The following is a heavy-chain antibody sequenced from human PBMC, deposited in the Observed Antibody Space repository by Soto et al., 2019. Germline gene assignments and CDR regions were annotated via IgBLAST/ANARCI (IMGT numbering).Heavy chain of an antibody. V-gene: IGHV1-69*01. CDR1: GGTFSSHS. CDR3: TREVGYGDFSAALLD. CDR2: IITLFGTA. J-gene: IGHJ4*02. D-gene: IGHD4-17*01. Sequence: VQLMQSGAEVKKPGSSVKVSCKASGGTFSSHSINWVRQAPGQGLEWMGGIITLFGTANYAQNFQGRVTIPADQSASTAYMELNRLRSDDTALYFCTREVGYGDFSAALLDWGQGALVTVSS.